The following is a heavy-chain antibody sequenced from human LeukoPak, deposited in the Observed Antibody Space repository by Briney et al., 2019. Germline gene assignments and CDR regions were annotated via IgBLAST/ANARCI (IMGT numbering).Heavy chain of an antibody. J-gene: IGHJ4*02. Sequence: SETLSLTCTVSGGSISSYYWSWIRQPPGKGLEWIGYTYYSGSTNYNPSLKSRVTISVDTSKNRFSLKLSSVTAADTAVYYCARGLGSGSYYAYWGQGTLVTVSS. CDR2: TYYSGST. D-gene: IGHD3-10*02. V-gene: IGHV4-59*01. CDR3: ARGLGSGSYYAY. CDR1: GGSISSYY.